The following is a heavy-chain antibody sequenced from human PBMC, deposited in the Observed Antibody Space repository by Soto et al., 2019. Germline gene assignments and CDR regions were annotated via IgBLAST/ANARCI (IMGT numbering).Heavy chain of an antibody. Sequence: SETLSLTCTVSGGSISSGGYYWSWIRQHPGKGLEWIGYIYYSGSTYYNPSLKSRVTISVDTSKNQFSLKLSSVTAADTAVYYCARAEENWGQDWAIDYCGQGTLVSVSS. J-gene: IGHJ4*02. CDR3: ARAEENWGQDWAIDY. V-gene: IGHV4-31*03. CDR1: GGSISSGGYY. D-gene: IGHD7-27*01. CDR2: IYYSGST.